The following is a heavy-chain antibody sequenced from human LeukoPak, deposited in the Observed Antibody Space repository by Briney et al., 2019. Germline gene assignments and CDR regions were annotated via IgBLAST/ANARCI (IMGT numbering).Heavy chain of an antibody. Sequence: PGRSLRLSCAASGFTFSTYAVHWVRQAPGKGLEWVAIISDDGSRTYYSNSVKGRLTISRDNSRNTLYLQMNSLRPEDTAVYYCARGNGPGSFLIDYWGQGTLVTVSS. CDR1: GFTFSTYA. CDR2: ISDDGSRT. J-gene: IGHJ4*02. V-gene: IGHV3-30-3*01. CDR3: ARGNGPGSFLIDY. D-gene: IGHD3-10*01.